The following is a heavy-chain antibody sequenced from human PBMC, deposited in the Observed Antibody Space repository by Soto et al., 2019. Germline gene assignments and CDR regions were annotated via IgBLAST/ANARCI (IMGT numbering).Heavy chain of an antibody. D-gene: IGHD6-13*01. CDR2: IIGRGGST. V-gene: IGHV3-23*01. CDR3: AKVGRIAAAGTPQNFDY. CDR1: GFTFSSYA. J-gene: IGHJ4*02. Sequence: GGSLRLSWAASGFTFSSYAMSWVRQAPGKGREWVSSIIGRGGSTYYADSVKGRFTISRDNSKNTLYLQMNRLRAEDTAVYYCAKVGRIAAAGTPQNFDYWGQGTLVTVSS.